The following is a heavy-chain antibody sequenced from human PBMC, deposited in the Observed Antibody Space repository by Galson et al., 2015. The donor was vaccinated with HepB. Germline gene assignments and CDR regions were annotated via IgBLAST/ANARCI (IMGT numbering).Heavy chain of an antibody. CDR3: ARDPSYLGAPIYWFDP. CDR1: GFSFTNYG. D-gene: IGHD3-16*01. J-gene: IGHJ5*02. V-gene: IGHV3-33*01. CDR2: IWYHGNYK. Sequence: SLRLSCAASGFSFTNYGMHWVRQAPGKGLEWVAVIWYHGNYKYYTDSVEGRFTISKDNSKNTLYLLMDSLRAEDTAVYYCARDPSYLGAPIYWFDPWGQGTLVTVSS.